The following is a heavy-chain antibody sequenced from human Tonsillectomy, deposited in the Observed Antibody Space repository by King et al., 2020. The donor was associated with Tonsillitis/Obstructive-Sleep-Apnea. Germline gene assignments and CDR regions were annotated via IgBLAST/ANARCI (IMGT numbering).Heavy chain of an antibody. V-gene: IGHV5-51*01. J-gene: IGHJ4*02. CDR2: IYPGDSDT. D-gene: IGHD5-18*01. CDR3: ARRFRQTAMEPGYFDY. CDR1: GYSFTSSW. Sequence: EQLVQSGAEVKKPGESLKISCKGSGYSFTSSWIGWVRQMPGKGLEWMGIIYPGDSDTRYSPSFQGQVTISADKSISTAYLQWSSLKASDTAMYYCARRFRQTAMEPGYFDYWGQGTLVSVSS.